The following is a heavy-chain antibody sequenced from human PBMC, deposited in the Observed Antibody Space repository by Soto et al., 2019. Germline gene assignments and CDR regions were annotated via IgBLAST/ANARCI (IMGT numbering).Heavy chain of an antibody. D-gene: IGHD5-12*01. V-gene: IGHV4-31*03. CDR2: IYHSGST. CDR3: ARVDPPHDAFDI. J-gene: IGHJ3*02. Sequence: PSETLSLTCTVSGDSLMSGNYYWSWIRQHPGKGLEWIGYIYHSGSTNYNPSLKSRVTISVDTSKNQFSLKLSSVTAADTAVYYCARVDPPHDAFDIWGPGTMVTVSS. CDR1: GDSLMSGNYY.